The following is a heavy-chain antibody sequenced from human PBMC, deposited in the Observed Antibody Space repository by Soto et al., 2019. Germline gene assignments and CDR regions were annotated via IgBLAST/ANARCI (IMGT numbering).Heavy chain of an antibody. CDR1: GYTLTGHY. D-gene: IGHD3-9*01. CDR2: INPNSGGT. Sequence: ASVKVSCQASGYTLTGHYMHWVRQAPGQGLEWMGWINPNSGGTNYAQKFQGRVTMTRDTSISTAYMELSRLRSDDTAVYYCARDLTGYSDILTGYLGLGGMDVWGQGTTVTVSS. J-gene: IGHJ6*02. V-gene: IGHV1-2*02. CDR3: ARDLTGYSDILTGYLGLGGMDV.